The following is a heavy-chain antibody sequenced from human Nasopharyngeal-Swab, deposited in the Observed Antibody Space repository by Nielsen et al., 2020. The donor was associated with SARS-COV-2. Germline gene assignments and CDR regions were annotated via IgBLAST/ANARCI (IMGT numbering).Heavy chain of an antibody. CDR3: ARDCDTATCYRSAADT. J-gene: IGHJ5*01. V-gene: IGHV3-74*01. CDR1: GFTFSSYW. CDR2: INRDGSGT. D-gene: IGHD2-2*01. Sequence: GESLKISCAGSGFTFSSYWMHWVRQAPGKGLMWVARINRDGSGTNYADSVKGRFTISRDNAKNTLYLQMNTLSAEDTGVYYCARDCDTATCYRSAADTWGQGTLVTVS.